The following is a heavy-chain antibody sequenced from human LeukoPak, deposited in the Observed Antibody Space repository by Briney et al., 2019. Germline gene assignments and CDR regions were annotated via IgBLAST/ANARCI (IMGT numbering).Heavy chain of an antibody. Sequence: GGSLRLSCAASGFTFSSYGMHWVRQAPGKGLEWVAVIWHDGSNKHYADSVKGRFTISRDNSKNTLYLQMNSLRAEDTAVYYCARDLYCSGGSCYSALVWGQGTLVTVSS. CDR2: IWHDGSNK. J-gene: IGHJ4*02. CDR3: ARDLYCSGGSCYSALV. D-gene: IGHD2-15*01. V-gene: IGHV3-33*01. CDR1: GFTFSSYG.